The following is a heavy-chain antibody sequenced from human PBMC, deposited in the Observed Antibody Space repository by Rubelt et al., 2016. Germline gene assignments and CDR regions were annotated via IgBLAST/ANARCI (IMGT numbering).Heavy chain of an antibody. Sequence: QVQLVQSGAEVKKPGASVKVSCKASGYTFISHGISWVRQAPGQGLEWMGRISAYNGNTNYAQKLQGRGTMTTDTSTSTAYRELRSLRSDDTAVYYCARVISGVEYSSSWHFDYWGQGTLVTVSS. CDR2: ISAYNGNT. V-gene: IGHV1-18*01. CDR1: GYTFISHG. J-gene: IGHJ4*02. D-gene: IGHD6-13*01. CDR3: ARVISGVEYSSSWHFDY.